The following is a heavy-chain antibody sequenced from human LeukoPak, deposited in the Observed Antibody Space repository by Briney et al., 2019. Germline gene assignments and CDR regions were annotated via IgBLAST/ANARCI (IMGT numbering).Heavy chain of an antibody. CDR2: ISGSSSYT. CDR1: GFTFSSYA. J-gene: IGHJ4*02. CDR3: VRSRGTGPGAHFDV. V-gene: IGHV3-11*03. Sequence: GGSLRLSCAASGFTFSSYAMSWVRQAPGKGLEWVSYISGSSSYTNYADSVRGRFTISRDNAKNSLFLQMNSLRGEDTAVYFCVRSRGTGPGAHFDVWGQGALVSVSS. D-gene: IGHD3/OR15-3a*01.